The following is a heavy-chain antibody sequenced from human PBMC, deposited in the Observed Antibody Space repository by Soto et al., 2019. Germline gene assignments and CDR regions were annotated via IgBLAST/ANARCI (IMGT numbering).Heavy chain of an antibody. CDR3: ARGVGSGYLLVPKFDP. Sequence: SETLSLTCTVSGGSISSYYWSWIRQPPGKGLEWIGYIYYSGSTNYNPSLKSRVTISVDTSKNQFSLKLSSVTAADTAVYYCARGVGSGYLLVPKFDPWGQGTLVTSPQ. CDR1: GGSISSYY. V-gene: IGHV4-59*01. CDR2: IYYSGST. J-gene: IGHJ5*02. D-gene: IGHD5-12*01.